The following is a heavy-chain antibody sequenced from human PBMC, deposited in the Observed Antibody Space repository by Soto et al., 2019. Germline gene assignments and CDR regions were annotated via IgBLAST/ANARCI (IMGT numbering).Heavy chain of an antibody. D-gene: IGHD5-12*01. CDR3: ARNRDGYNIDY. CDR1: GFTFSSYG. V-gene: IGHV3-30*03. J-gene: IGHJ4*02. Sequence: QVQLVESGGGVVQPGGSLRLSCAASGFTFSSYGMHWVRQAPGKGLEWGAVISYDGSNKYYADSVKGRFTISRDNSKNTLYLQMNSLRAEDTAVYYCARNRDGYNIDYWGQGTLVTVSS. CDR2: ISYDGSNK.